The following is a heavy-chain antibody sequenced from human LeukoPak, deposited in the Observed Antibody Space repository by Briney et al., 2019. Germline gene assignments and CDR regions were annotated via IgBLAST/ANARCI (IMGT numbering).Heavy chain of an antibody. D-gene: IGHD3-9*01. CDR1: GFTVSSNY. CDR2: IYSGGST. CDR3: ARGENYDILTGYFDY. J-gene: IGHJ4*02. V-gene: IGHV3-66*02. Sequence: GGSQRLSCAASGFTVSSNYMSWVRQAPGKGLEWVSVIYSGGSTYYADSVKGRFTISRKNSKNTLYLQMNSLRAEDTAVYYCARGENYDILTGYFDYWGQGTLVTVSS.